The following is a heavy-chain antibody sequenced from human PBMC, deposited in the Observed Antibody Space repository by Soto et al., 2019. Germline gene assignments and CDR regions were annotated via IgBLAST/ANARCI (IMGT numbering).Heavy chain of an antibody. CDR1: GGTFSSYA. V-gene: IGHV1-69*01. CDR3: ARDDRTELLKGWYYYYGMDV. Sequence: QVQLVQSGAEVKKPGSSVKVSCKASGGTFSSYAISWVRQAPGQGLEWMGGIIPIFGTANYAQKFQGRVTITADESTSTAYMELSRLRSEETAVYYCARDDRTELLKGWYYYYGMDVWGQGTTVTVSS. D-gene: IGHD3-10*01. J-gene: IGHJ6*02. CDR2: IIPIFGTA.